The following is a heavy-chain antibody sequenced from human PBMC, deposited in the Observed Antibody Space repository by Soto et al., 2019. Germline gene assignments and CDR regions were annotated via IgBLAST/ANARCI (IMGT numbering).Heavy chain of an antibody. CDR1: GYTLTELS. J-gene: IGHJ4*02. Sequence: ASVKVSCKVSGYTLTELSMHWVRQAPGKGLEWMGGFDPEDGETIYAQKFQGRVTMTEDTSTDTAYMELSSLRSEDTAVYYCALLTTVTTGFDYGGQGTLVTVSS. D-gene: IGHD4-17*01. CDR3: ALLTTVTTGFDY. CDR2: FDPEDGET. V-gene: IGHV1-24*01.